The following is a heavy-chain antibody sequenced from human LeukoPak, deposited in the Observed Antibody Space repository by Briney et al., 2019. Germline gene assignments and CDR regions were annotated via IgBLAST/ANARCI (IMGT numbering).Heavy chain of an antibody. CDR1: GLTLKKYW. CDR3: AGRYLAVLDV. D-gene: IGHD2-2*01. Sequence: GGSLRLSCAASGLTLKKYWMTWVRQAPGKGLEWVANIKPDGSEKFYLDSVKGRFTISRDNAKNSLYLQMNSLRVEDTAVYYCAGRYLAVLDVWGQGTMVAVSS. CDR2: IKPDGSEK. V-gene: IGHV3-7*04. J-gene: IGHJ3*01.